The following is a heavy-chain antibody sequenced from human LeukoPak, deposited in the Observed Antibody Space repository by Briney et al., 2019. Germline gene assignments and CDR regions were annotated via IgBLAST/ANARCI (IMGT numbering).Heavy chain of an antibody. V-gene: IGHV3-33*01. CDR2: IWYDGSNK. Sequence: GGSLRLSCAASGFTFSSYGMHWVRQAPGKGLEWVAVIWYDGSNKYYADSVKGRFTISRDNSKNALYLQMNSLRAEDTAVYYCARDGTYYDFWSGHYMDVWGKGTTVTVSS. CDR3: ARDGTYYDFWSGHYMDV. J-gene: IGHJ6*03. D-gene: IGHD3-3*01. CDR1: GFTFSSYG.